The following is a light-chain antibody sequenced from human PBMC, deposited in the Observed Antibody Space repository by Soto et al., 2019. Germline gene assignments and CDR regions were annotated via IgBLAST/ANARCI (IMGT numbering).Light chain of an antibody. CDR2: AAS. CDR3: EQYSSTPWT. CDR1: QSLRSNY. Sequence: EIVLTQSPDTLTLSPGEIATLSCRASQSLRSNYLAWYQQRPGQAPRLLLFAASSRDTGIPDRFSGSGSGTDFTLTISRLEPEDFAVYYCEQYSSTPWTFGQGTKVDIK. J-gene: IGKJ1*01. V-gene: IGKV3-20*01.